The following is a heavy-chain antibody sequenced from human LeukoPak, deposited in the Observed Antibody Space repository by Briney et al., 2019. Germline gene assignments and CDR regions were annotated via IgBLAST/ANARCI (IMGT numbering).Heavy chain of an antibody. Sequence: ASVKVSCKASGYTFTSYGISWVRQAPGQGLEWMGWISAYNGNTNYAQKFQGRVTMTRDTSTSTAYMELRSLRSDDTAVYYCAREECRSTSCYKEWFDPWGQGTLVTVSS. CDR1: GYTFTSYG. V-gene: IGHV1-18*01. D-gene: IGHD2-2*02. J-gene: IGHJ5*02. CDR3: AREECRSTSCYKEWFDP. CDR2: ISAYNGNT.